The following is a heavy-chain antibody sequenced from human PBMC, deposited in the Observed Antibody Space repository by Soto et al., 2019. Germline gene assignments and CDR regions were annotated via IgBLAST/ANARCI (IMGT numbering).Heavy chain of an antibody. CDR3: ARVRAPYDFWSGPSRYMDV. CDR1: GGSFSGYY. CDR2: INHSGST. Sequence: SETLSLTCAVYGGSFSGYYWSWIRQPPGKGLEWIGEINHSGSTNYNPSLKSRVTISVDTSKNQFSLKLSSVTAADTAVYYCARVRAPYDFWSGPSRYMDVWGKGTTVTVSS. V-gene: IGHV4-34*01. J-gene: IGHJ6*03. D-gene: IGHD3-3*01.